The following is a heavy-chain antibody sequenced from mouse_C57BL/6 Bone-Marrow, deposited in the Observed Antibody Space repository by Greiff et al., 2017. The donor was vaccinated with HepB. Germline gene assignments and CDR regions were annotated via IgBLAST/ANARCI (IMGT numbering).Heavy chain of an antibody. Sequence: EVQLQQSGPELVKPGASVKISCKASGYTFTDSYMNWVKQSHGKSLEWIGDINPNNGGTSYNQKFKGKATLTVDKSSSTAYMELRSLTSEDSAVYYCARKGYYYGSSWFAYWGQGTLVTVSA. CDR2: INPNNGGT. J-gene: IGHJ3*01. CDR3: ARKGYYYGSSWFAY. D-gene: IGHD1-1*01. CDR1: GYTFTDSY. V-gene: IGHV1-26*01.